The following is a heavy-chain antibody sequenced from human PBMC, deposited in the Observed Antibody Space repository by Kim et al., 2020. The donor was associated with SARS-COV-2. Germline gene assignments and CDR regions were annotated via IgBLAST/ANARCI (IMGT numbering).Heavy chain of an antibody. J-gene: IGHJ6*01. CDR2: ISPGGGST. V-gene: IGHV1-46*03. CDR3: ARERGMEG. Sequence: ASVKVSCKASGYTFTNYYIHWVRQAPGQGLEWMGLISPGGGSTTYAQKFQGRVTMTTDTSTSTAYMELSSLRFEDTGVYYCARERGMEGWGQGTTVSVSS. CDR1: GYTFTNYY.